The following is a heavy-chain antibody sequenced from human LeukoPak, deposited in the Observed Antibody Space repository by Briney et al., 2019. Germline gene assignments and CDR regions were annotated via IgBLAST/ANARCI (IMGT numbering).Heavy chain of an antibody. D-gene: IGHD2-21*01. Sequence: PGGSLRLSCAASGFTFSTFAMSWGRQAPGKGLEWVSTITRSGAAKYYADSVKGRFTISRDNSKNTLYLQMDCLSAEDTALYYCAKDHPSCGGRDCLLFDNWGQGTLVTVSS. CDR2: ITRSGAAK. V-gene: IGHV3-23*01. J-gene: IGHJ4*02. CDR3: AKDHPSCGGRDCLLFDN. CDR1: GFTFSTFA.